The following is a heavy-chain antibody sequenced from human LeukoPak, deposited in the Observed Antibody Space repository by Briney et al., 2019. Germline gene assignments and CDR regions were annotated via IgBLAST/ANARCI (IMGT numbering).Heavy chain of an antibody. Sequence: GASVKVSCKASGYTYTSYGISWVRQAPGQGLEWMGWINPNSGGTNYAQKFQGRVTMTRDTSISTAYMELSRLRSDDTAVYYCAREGITMVRGVRGRAGTTFGYWGQGTLVTVSS. J-gene: IGHJ4*02. CDR2: INPNSGGT. D-gene: IGHD3-10*01. V-gene: IGHV1-2*02. CDR3: AREGITMVRGVRGRAGTTFGY. CDR1: GYTYTSYG.